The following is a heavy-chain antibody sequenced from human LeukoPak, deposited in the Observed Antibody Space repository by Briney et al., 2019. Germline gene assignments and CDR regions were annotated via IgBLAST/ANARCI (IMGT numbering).Heavy chain of an antibody. CDR1: GGSISSYY. Sequence: PSETLSLTCTVYGGSISSYYWSWIRQPPGKGLEWIGYIYYSGSTNYNPSLKSRVTISVDTSKKQFSLKLSSVTAADTAVYYCARDLQHYDILTGYSPGAFDIWGQGTMVTVSS. CDR3: ARDLQHYDILTGYSPGAFDI. V-gene: IGHV4-59*01. CDR2: IYYSGST. D-gene: IGHD3-9*01. J-gene: IGHJ3*02.